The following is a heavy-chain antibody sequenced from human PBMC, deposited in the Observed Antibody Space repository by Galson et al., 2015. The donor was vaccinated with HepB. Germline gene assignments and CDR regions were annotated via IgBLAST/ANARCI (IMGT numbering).Heavy chain of an antibody. CDR1: GFIFNNYD. Sequence: SLRLSCAAFGFIFNNYDMNWVRQAPGKGLEWVSHISSSTNDTYYADSVKGRFTISRDNANNALFLQMNSLRDDDTAVYYCATDHPIRGEWCQHWGQGTLVTVSS. D-gene: IGHD2-8*01. V-gene: IGHV3-48*02. CDR2: ISSSTNDT. CDR3: ATDHPIRGEWCQH. J-gene: IGHJ1*01.